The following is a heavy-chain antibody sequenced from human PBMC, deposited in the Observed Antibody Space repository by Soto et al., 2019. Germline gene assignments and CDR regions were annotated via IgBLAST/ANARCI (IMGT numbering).Heavy chain of an antibody. CDR1: GITFSSYA. CDR3: AKGKGKWNTYEGYFAH. J-gene: IGHJ4*02. D-gene: IGHD1-1*01. CDR2: SGGSGGST. V-gene: IGHV3-23*01. Sequence: EVQLLESGGGLVQPGGSLRLSCEASGITFSSYAMSWVRQAPGKGLEWVSTSGGSGGSTYYADSVKGRFTISRDNSKNTLYLQMNSMRAEDTALYYCAKGKGKWNTYEGYFAHWGQGTLVTVSS.